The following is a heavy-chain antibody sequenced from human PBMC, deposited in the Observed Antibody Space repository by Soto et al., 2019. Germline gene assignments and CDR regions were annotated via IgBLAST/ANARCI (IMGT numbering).Heavy chain of an antibody. Sequence: SVKVSCKASGGTFSSYAISWVRQAPGQGLEWMGGIIPIFGTANYAQKFQGRVTITADESTSTAYMELSSLRSEDTAVYYCARDRISSGWYKGNYCYYGMDVWGQGTTVTVAS. CDR1: GGTFSSYA. D-gene: IGHD6-19*01. J-gene: IGHJ6*02. CDR3: ARDRISSGWYKGNYCYYGMDV. V-gene: IGHV1-69*13. CDR2: IIPIFGTA.